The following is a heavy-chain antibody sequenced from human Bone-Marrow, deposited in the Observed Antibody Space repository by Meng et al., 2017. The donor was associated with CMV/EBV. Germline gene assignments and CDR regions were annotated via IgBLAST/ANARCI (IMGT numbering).Heavy chain of an antibody. Sequence: GGSLRLSCAASGFTFSSYAMSWVRQAPGKGLEWVSAISGSGGSTYYADSVKGRFTISRDNSKSTLYLQMSSLRAEDTAVYYCARVWLGRYFDLWGRGTRVTVSS. V-gene: IGHV3-23*01. J-gene: IGHJ2*01. D-gene: IGHD3-22*01. CDR1: GFTFSSYA. CDR2: ISGSGGST. CDR3: ARVWLGRYFDL.